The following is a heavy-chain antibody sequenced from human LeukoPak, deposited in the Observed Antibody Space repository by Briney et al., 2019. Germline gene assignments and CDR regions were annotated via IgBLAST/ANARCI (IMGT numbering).Heavy chain of an antibody. V-gene: IGHV3-9*01. D-gene: IGHD1-26*01. CDR2: ISWNSGSI. CDR1: GFTFDDYA. J-gene: IGHJ6*02. CDR3: AKDRGVGALPYYYYGMDV. Sequence: GRSLRLSCAASGFTFDDYAMHWVRQAPGKGLEWVSGISWNSGSIGYADSVKGRFTISRDNAKNSLYLQMNSLRAEDTALYYCAKDRGVGALPYYYYGMDVWGQGTTVTVSS.